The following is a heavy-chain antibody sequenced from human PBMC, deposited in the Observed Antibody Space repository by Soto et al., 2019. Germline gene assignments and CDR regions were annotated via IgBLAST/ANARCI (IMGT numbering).Heavy chain of an antibody. CDR1: GISFSSYA. CDR3: AKTMSAAGLFV. J-gene: IGHJ4*02. D-gene: IGHD6-13*01. V-gene: IGHV3-23*01. CDR2: ICGSGGCT. Sequence: GGSLRLSCSASGISFSSYAMSWVRQAPGKGLEWVSSICGSGGCTYYADSVKGRFTISRDDSKNTLYLQMNSLRAEDTAVYYCAKTMSAAGLFVWGQGTLVTVSS.